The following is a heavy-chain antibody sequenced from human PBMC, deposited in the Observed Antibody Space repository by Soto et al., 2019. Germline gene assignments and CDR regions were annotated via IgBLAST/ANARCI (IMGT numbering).Heavy chain of an antibody. Sequence: PSETLSLTCAVYGGSFSGYYWSWIRQPPGKGLEWIGEINHSGSTNYNPSLKSRVTISVDTSKNQFSLKLSSVTAADTAVYYCARGQLSKQLVVFHRPFDYWGQGTLVTAPQ. CDR1: GGSFSGYY. D-gene: IGHD6-13*01. J-gene: IGHJ4*02. CDR3: ARGQLSKQLVVFHRPFDY. V-gene: IGHV4-34*01. CDR2: INHSGST.